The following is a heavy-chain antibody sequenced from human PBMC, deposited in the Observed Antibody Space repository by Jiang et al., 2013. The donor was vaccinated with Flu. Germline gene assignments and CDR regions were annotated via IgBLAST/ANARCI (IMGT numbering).Heavy chain of an antibody. CDR2: TYHRSTKWYN. V-gene: IGHV6-1*01. CDR1: GDSVSSNSAA. D-gene: IGHD3-3*01. J-gene: IGHJ4*02. Sequence: QTLSLTCAISGDSVSSNSAAWNWIRQSPSRGLEWLGRTYHRSTKWYNDYAVSVKGRITINPDTSKNQVSLQLNSVTPEDTAVYYCARGSGVADYWGQGTLVTVSS. CDR3: ARGSGVADY.